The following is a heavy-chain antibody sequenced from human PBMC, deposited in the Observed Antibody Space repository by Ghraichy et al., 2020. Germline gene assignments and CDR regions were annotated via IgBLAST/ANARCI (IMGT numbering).Heavy chain of an antibody. V-gene: IGHV1-3*01. Sequence: ASVKVSCKASGYTFTSYAMHWVRQAPGQRLEWMGWINAGNGNTKYSQKFQGRVTITRDTSASTAYMELSSLRSEDTAVYYCARDAPYYYDSSGYLPFDPWGQGTLVTVSS. CDR1: GYTFTSYA. J-gene: IGHJ5*02. CDR3: ARDAPYYYDSSGYLPFDP. D-gene: IGHD3-22*01. CDR2: INAGNGNT.